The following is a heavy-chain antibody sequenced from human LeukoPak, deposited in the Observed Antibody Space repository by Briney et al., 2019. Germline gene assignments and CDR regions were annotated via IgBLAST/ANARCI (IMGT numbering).Heavy chain of an antibody. CDR3: ATRRGYYGSGSSYYFDY. D-gene: IGHD3-10*01. Sequence: GGSLRLSCAASGFTFDDYGMSWVRQAPGKGLEWVSGINWNGGSTGYADSVKGRFTISRDNAKNSLYLQMSSLRAEDTALYYCATRRGYYGSGSSYYFDYWGQGTLVTVSS. CDR2: INWNGGST. J-gene: IGHJ4*02. V-gene: IGHV3-20*04. CDR1: GFTFDDYG.